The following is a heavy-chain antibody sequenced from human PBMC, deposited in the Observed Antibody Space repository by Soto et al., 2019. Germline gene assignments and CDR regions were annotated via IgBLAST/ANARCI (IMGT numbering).Heavy chain of an antibody. CDR3: CKGGYYSFDAFDM. CDR2: INSDGTST. Sequence: GGSLRLCCAASVFTCFNYWTHWFRQTPGRGLVWVSRINSDGTSTSYADSVKGRFTISRDNAKNTLDLQMNRLRAEDTAVYYCCKGGYYSFDAFDMWGQGTMVTVSS. D-gene: IGHD3-22*01. V-gene: IGHV3-74*01. J-gene: IGHJ3*02. CDR1: VFTCFNYW.